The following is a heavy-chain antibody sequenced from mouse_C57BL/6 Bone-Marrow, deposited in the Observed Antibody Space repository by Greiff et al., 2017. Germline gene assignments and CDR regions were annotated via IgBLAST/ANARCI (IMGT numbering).Heavy chain of an antibody. J-gene: IGHJ2*01. CDR3: ARGECYDDIDY. CDR2: IDPEDGDT. D-gene: IGHD2-12*01. V-gene: IGHV14-2*01. CDR1: GFTINDYY. Sequence: VQLQQSGAELVKPGASVKLSCTASGFTINDYYMHWVKQRTEQGLEWIGRIDPEDGDTKYAPKFQGKATITADTSTNTAYLQLSSLTSEDTAVYYCARGECYDDIDYWGQGTTLTVSS.